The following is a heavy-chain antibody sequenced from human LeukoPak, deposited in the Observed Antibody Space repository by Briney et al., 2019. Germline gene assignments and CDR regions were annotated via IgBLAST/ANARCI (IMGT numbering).Heavy chain of an antibody. CDR1: GYSFTSYG. D-gene: IGHD6-19*01. J-gene: IGHJ4*02. CDR3: ARDHSSGWYGVDY. Sequence: GASVKVPCKASGYSFTSYGISWVRQAPGQGLEWMGWISAYNGNTKYAQKFQGRVTMTTDTSTSTAYMELRSLRSDDTAVYYCARDHSSGWYGVDYWGQGTLVTVSS. V-gene: IGHV1-18*01. CDR2: ISAYNGNT.